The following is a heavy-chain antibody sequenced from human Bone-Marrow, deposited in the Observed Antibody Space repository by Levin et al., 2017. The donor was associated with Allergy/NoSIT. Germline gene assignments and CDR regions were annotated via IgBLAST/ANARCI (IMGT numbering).Heavy chain of an antibody. J-gene: IGHJ4*02. CDR1: GDTFTGYY. D-gene: IGHD3-22*01. Sequence: ASVKVSCKASGDTFTGYYIHWVRQAPGQGLEWRGGINPNSGGPNYAQKVQGRVTMTRDTSISTAYMELSRLRSEDTAVYYCAREPPYHSCGYPVLNSVWFDNWGQGPLDTVSS. CDR2: INPNSGGP. V-gene: IGHV1-2*02. CDR3: AREPPYHSCGYPVLNSVWFDN.